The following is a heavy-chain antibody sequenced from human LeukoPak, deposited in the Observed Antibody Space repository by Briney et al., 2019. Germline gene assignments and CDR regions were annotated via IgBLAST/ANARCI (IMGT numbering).Heavy chain of an antibody. CDR3: ARGTVATSRDY. Sequence: ASVKVSCKASGYTFPSYFMHWVRQAPGQGLEWMGIINPTGGSTTYAQKFQGRVTMTRDTSTSTVYMELSSLRSDDTAVYYCARGTVATSRDYWGQGTLVTVSS. J-gene: IGHJ4*02. CDR2: INPTGGST. D-gene: IGHD4-17*01. CDR1: GYTFPSYF. V-gene: IGHV1-46*01.